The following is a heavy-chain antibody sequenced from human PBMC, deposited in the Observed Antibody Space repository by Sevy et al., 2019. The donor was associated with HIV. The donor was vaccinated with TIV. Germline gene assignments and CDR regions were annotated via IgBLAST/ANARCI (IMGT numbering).Heavy chain of an antibody. V-gene: IGHV3-21*01. Sequence: GGSLRLSCVASGITFSFYTMNWVRQAPGKGLEWVSSISSSPSYIYYADSVSGRFTISRDNAKNSLYLQMNTLRAEDTALYYCARDRPSYYDSSGTTRGDAFDIWGPGTMVTVSS. CDR2: ISSSPSYI. J-gene: IGHJ3*02. CDR1: GITFSFYT. D-gene: IGHD3-22*01. CDR3: ARDRPSYYDSSGTTRGDAFDI.